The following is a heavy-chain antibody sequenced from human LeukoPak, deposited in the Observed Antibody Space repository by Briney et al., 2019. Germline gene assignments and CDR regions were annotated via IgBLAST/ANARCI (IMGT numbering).Heavy chain of an antibody. CDR1: GGPVYTSDYY. J-gene: IGHJ4*02. CDR2: VFYTGKT. Sequence: SETLSLTCSVSGGPVYTSDYYWGWIRQSPGKGLEWIGDVFYTGKTNYNPSLRGRVTISINTSKNQFSLMLASVTAADTAVYYCARIFDSWGQGTLVTVSS. V-gene: IGHV4-39*07. CDR3: ARIFDS.